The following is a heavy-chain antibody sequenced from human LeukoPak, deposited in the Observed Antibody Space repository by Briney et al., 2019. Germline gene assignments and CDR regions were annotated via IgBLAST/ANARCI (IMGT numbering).Heavy chain of an antibody. J-gene: IGHJ4*02. Sequence: SESLSLTCTVSGGSISSSSYYWGWLRQPPGTGLEWFGRIYYSESIYYNPSLRSRFTISVDTSKNQFHLKLSSVTAADMGVYYCARTYLRYFDCLWIGYFDYWGQGTLVTVSS. V-gene: IGHV4-39*06. CDR1: GGSISSSSYY. CDR3: ARTYLRYFDCLWIGYFDY. CDR2: IYYSESI. D-gene: IGHD3-9*01.